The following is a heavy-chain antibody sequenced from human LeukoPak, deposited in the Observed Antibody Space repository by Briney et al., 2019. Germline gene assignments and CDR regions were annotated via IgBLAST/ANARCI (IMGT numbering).Heavy chain of an antibody. Sequence: SETLSLTCAVSGGSISSGGYSWSWIRQPPGKGLEWIGYIYHSGSTYYNPSLKSRVTISVDRSKNQFSLKLSSVTAADTAVYYCARGQTWFDPWGQGTLVTVSS. CDR1: GGSISSGGYS. J-gene: IGHJ5*02. V-gene: IGHV4-30-2*01. CDR3: ARGQTWFDP. CDR2: IYHSGST.